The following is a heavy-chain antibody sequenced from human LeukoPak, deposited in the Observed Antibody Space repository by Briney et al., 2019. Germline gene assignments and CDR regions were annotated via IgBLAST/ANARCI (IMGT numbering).Heavy chain of an antibody. CDR3: ARDLEDSSPFGAFDM. CDR2: MWFDGIRK. V-gene: IGHV3-33*01. Sequence: PGGSLRLSCSASGFTFSNYGMHWVRQLPGKGLECVAAMWFDGIRKYYADSVKGRLTISRDHSKNTLYLQMNSLRAEDTAVYYCARDLEDSSPFGAFDMWGQGTMVTVSS. J-gene: IGHJ3*02. D-gene: IGHD3-22*01. CDR1: GFTFSNYG.